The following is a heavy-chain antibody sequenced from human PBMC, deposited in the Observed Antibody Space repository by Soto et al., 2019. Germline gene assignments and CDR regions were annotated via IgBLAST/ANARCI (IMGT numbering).Heavy chain of an antibody. CDR3: ARGSAMVRGFIISPYYYYYMYV. J-gene: IGHJ6*03. CDR1: GYTFTGYY. Sequence: ASVKVSCKASGYTFTGYYMHWVRQAPGQGLEWMGWINPNSGGTNYAQKFQGWVTMTRDTSISTAYMELSRLRSDDTAVYYCARGSAMVRGFIISPYYYYYMYVWGKGTTVTVSS. V-gene: IGHV1-2*04. CDR2: INPNSGGT. D-gene: IGHD3-10*01.